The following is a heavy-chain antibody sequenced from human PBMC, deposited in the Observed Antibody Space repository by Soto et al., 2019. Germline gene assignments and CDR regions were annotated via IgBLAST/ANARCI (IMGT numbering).Heavy chain of an antibody. CDR3: ARVGIIVGKKYNYQAMDV. CDR2: IIPIFGKT. J-gene: IGHJ6*02. Sequence: SVKVSCRASGCTFSNYGISGVGQAPGQGLEGMGGIIPIFGKTNYAQKFHGRVTITADESTPNAYMELSRLRSEEKAVYYCARVGIIVGKKYNYQAMDVWGQGTTVNVSS. D-gene: IGHD1-1*01. CDR1: GCTFSNYG. V-gene: IGHV1-69*01.